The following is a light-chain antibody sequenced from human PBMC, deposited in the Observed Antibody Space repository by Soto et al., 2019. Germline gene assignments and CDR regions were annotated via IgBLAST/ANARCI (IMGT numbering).Light chain of an antibody. CDR3: SSYAGTNALVV. Sequence: QSALTQPASVSGSPGQSITFSCTGTSSDVGGYNYVSWYQQHPGKAPKLMIYDVNNRPSGVSNRFSGSKSGNTASLTISGLQAEDEADYYCSSYAGTNALVVFGGGTKLTVL. CDR1: SSDVGGYNY. V-gene: IGLV2-14*01. J-gene: IGLJ2*01. CDR2: DVN.